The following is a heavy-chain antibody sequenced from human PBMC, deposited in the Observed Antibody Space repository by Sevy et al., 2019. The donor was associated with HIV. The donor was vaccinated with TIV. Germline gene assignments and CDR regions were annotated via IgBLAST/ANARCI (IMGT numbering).Heavy chain of an antibody. CDR3: SGYSGSGSPWENDFDL. Sequence: GGSLRLSCAASGFTFSSYALSWVRRSPGKGLEGGAAISGGGASTYYAHSVKGRFTISRDNSNNTLYLQMNSLRAEDTAVYYCSGYSGSGSPWENDFDLWCQGTMVTVSS. D-gene: IGHD3-10*01. V-gene: IGHV3-23*01. CDR2: ISGGGAST. J-gene: IGHJ3*01. CDR1: GFTFSSYA.